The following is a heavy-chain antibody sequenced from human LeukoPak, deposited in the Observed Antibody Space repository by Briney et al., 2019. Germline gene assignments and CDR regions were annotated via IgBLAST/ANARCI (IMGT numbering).Heavy chain of an antibody. Sequence: GGSLRLSCAASGFIFSSYNMNWVRQAPGKGLEWVSSIANNYIYYADSVKGRFTVSGDNAQNSLYLEMNSLRADDTAVYYCAREGYMAHLDYCGQGILVTVSS. CDR3: AREGYMAHLDY. CDR1: GFIFSSYN. J-gene: IGHJ4*02. V-gene: IGHV3-21*01. D-gene: IGHD2-2*02. CDR2: IANNYI.